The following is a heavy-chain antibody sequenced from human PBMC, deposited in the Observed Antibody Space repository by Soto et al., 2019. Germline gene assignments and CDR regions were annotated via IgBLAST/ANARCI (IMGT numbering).Heavy chain of an antibody. Sequence: QVQLVESGGGVVQPGRSLRLSCAASGFTFSSYGMHWVRQAPGKGLEWVAVISYDGSNKYYADSVKGRFTISRDNSKNTLYLQRNSLRAEDTAVYYCAKEENRVSGMHVWGQGTTVTVSS. CDR2: ISYDGSNK. CDR3: AKEENRVSGMHV. J-gene: IGHJ6*02. V-gene: IGHV3-30*18. CDR1: GFTFSSYG. D-gene: IGHD3-16*02.